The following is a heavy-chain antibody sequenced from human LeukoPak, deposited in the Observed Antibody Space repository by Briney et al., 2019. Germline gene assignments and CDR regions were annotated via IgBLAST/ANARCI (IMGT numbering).Heavy chain of an antibody. Sequence: GASVKVSCKASGYTFTSYYMHWVRQAPGQGLEWMGMINPSGGSTSYAQKFQGRVTMTRDTSTSTVYMELSSLRSEDTAVYYCARIGEGEAFDIWDQGTMVTVSS. D-gene: IGHD3-10*01. V-gene: IGHV1-46*01. CDR2: INPSGGST. J-gene: IGHJ3*02. CDR1: GYTFTSYY. CDR3: ARIGEGEAFDI.